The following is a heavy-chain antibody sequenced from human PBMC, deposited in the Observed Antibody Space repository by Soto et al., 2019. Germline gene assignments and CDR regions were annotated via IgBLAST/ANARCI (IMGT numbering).Heavy chain of an antibody. D-gene: IGHD6-19*01. J-gene: IGHJ4*02. CDR1: GFIFNTDG. V-gene: IGHV3-33*01. CDR3: ARDLGERWPSVGGY. Sequence: QVQLVESGGGVVQPGRSLRLSCAASGFIFNTDGMHWFRQAPGKGLEWVAVIYYDGRNKYYADSVKGRFTISRDNSKNTLNLQMNSLRVEDTAVYYCARDLGERWPSVGGYWGQGTLVTVSS. CDR2: IYYDGRNK.